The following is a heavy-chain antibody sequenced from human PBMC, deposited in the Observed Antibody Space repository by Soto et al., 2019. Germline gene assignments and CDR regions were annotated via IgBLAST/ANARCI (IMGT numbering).Heavy chain of an antibody. CDR3: ARDRIMVYAPNNWFDP. CDR1: GYTFTSYG. CDR2: ISAYNGNT. Sequence: ASVKVSCKASGYTFTSYGISWVRQAPGQGLEWMGWISAYNGNTNYAQKLQGRVTMTTDTSTSTAYMELRSLRSDDPAVYYCARDRIMVYAPNNWFDPWGQGTLVTVSS. V-gene: IGHV1-18*01. J-gene: IGHJ5*02. D-gene: IGHD2-8*01.